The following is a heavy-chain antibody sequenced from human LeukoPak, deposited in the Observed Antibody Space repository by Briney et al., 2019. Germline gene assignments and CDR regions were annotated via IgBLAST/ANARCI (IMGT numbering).Heavy chain of an antibody. CDR3: ARGSNNWSVDTFDI. J-gene: IGHJ3*02. D-gene: IGHD1-20*01. Sequence: SETLSLTCTVSGYSISSGYYWGWIRQPPGKGLEWIGSMYHSGSTYYKPSLKSRVTISLDTSKNQFSLKLRSVTAADTAVYYCARGSNNWSVDTFDIWGQGTMVTVSS. CDR2: MYHSGST. CDR1: GYSISSGYY. V-gene: IGHV4-38-2*02.